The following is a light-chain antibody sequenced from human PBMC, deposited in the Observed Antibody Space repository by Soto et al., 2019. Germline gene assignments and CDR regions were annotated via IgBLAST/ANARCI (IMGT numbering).Light chain of an antibody. CDR1: SSDVGGYNY. V-gene: IGLV2-14*01. CDR3: SSYTGSSTLV. CDR2: DVS. Sequence: QSVLTQPASVSGSPGQSITISCTGTSSDVGGYNYVSWYQQYPGKAPKLMIYDVSNRPSGVSNRFSGSKSGNTASLTISGLQAEDDADYYCSSYTGSSTLVFGGGTKLTVL. J-gene: IGLJ2*01.